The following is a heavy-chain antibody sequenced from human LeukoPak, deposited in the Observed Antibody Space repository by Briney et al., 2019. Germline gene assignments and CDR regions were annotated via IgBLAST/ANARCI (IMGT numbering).Heavy chain of an antibody. CDR3: ARDSITGDNSLDF. Sequence: PGGSLRLSCAASGFTFSSYAMSWVRQAPGKGLEWVSAISGSGGSTYYADSVKGRFTISRDNSKNTLYLQMNSLSAEDTAVYYCARDSITGDNSLDFWGRGTLVTVSS. V-gene: IGHV3-23*01. J-gene: IGHJ4*02. CDR2: ISGSGGST. CDR1: GFTFSSYA. D-gene: IGHD7-27*01.